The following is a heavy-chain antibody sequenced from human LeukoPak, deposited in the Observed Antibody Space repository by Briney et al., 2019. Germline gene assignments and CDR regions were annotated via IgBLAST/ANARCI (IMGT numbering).Heavy chain of an antibody. CDR2: IYYSGST. V-gene: IGHV4-30-4*08. J-gene: IGHJ6*03. D-gene: IGHD6-13*01. CDR1: GGSISSGDYY. CDR3: ARVAAAGIRDNYYYYYMDV. Sequence: SQTLSLTCTVSGGSISSGDYYWSWIRQPPGKGLEWIRYIYYSGSTYYNPSLKSRVTISVDTSKNQFSLKLSSVTAADTAVYYCARVAAAGIRDNYYYYYMDVWRKGTTVTVSS.